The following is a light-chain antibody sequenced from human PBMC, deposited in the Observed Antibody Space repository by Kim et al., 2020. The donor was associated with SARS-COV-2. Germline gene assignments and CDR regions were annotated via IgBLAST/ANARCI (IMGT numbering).Light chain of an antibody. J-gene: IGKJ5*01. V-gene: IGKV3-15*01. CDR1: QSISSN. CDR3: QQYNNWPIT. CDR2: GAS. Sequence: VSPGERPTLSCRASQSISSNLAWYQQKPGQAPRLLIYGASTRASDIPARFSGSGSGTEFTLTISSLQSEDFAVYYCQQYNNWPITFGQGTRLEIK.